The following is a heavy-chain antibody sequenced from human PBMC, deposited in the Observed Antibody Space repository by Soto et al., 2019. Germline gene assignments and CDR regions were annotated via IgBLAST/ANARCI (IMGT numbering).Heavy chain of an antibody. D-gene: IGHD3-22*01. CDR1: GFTFSSYA. J-gene: IGHJ4*02. V-gene: IGHV3-23*01. CDR2: ISGSGGST. Sequence: GGSLRLSCAASGFTFSSYAMSWVRQAPGKGLEWVSAISGSGGSTYYADYVKGRFTISRDNSKNTLYLQMNSLRAEDTAVYYCANVYYYDCSGYPTSGFDYWGQGTLVTVSS. CDR3: ANVYYYDCSGYPTSGFDY.